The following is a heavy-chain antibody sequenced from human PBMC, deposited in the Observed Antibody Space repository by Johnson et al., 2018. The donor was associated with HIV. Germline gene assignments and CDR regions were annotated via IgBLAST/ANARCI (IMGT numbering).Heavy chain of an antibody. V-gene: IGHV3-30*02. CDR1: GFTFSSYG. CDR2: IRYDGSNK. CDR3: ARDHSSSGTPGYAFDI. J-gene: IGHJ3*02. D-gene: IGHD6-13*01. Sequence: QVQLVESGGGVVQPGGSLRLSCAASGFTFSSYGMHWVRQAPGKGLEWVAFIRYDGSNKYYADSVKGRFTISRDNSKNTLYLQMNRRRAEDTAVYYVARDHSSSGTPGYAFDIWGQGTMVTVS.